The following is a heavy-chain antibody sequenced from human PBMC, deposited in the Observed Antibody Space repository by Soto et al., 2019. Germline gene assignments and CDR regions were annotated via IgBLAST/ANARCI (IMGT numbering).Heavy chain of an antibody. CDR3: AKDLPYSGYDSKVIYYYYYGMDV. J-gene: IGHJ6*02. D-gene: IGHD5-12*01. V-gene: IGHV3-23*01. CDR2: ISGSGGST. CDR1: GFTFSSYA. Sequence: GGSLRLSCAASGFTFSSYAMSWVRQAPGKGPEWVSAISGSGGSTYYADSVKGRFTISRDNSKNTLYLQMNSLRAEDTAVYYCAKDLPYSGYDSKVIYYYYYGMDVWGQGTKVTVSS.